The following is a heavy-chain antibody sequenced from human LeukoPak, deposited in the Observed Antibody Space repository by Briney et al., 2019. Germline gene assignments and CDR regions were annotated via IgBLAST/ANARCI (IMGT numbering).Heavy chain of an antibody. CDR3: ARVAPDYADHYYYVMDV. Sequence: SETLSLTCTVSGGSISSYYWSWIRQPPGKGLEWIGYIYYSGSTNYNPSLKSRVTISVDTSKNQFSLKLSSVTAADTAVYYCARVAPDYADHYYYVMDVWGQGTTVTVSS. CDR1: GGSISSYY. J-gene: IGHJ6*02. V-gene: IGHV4-59*01. CDR2: IYYSGST. D-gene: IGHD4-17*01.